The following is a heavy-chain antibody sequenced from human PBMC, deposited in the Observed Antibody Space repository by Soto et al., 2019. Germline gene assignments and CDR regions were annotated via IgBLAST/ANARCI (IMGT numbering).Heavy chain of an antibody. CDR3: AIGGVYYDSIGYYGGHYFDY. CDR2: IYHSGST. CDR1: GGSISSGGYS. Sequence: PSETLSLTCAVSGGSISSGGYSWSWIRQPPGKGLEWIGYIYHSGSTYYNSSFKSRVTISVDRSKNQFSLKLSSVTAAETAVFYFAIGGVYYDSIGYYGGHYFDYWGQGTLVTVSS. V-gene: IGHV4-30-2*02. D-gene: IGHD3-22*01. J-gene: IGHJ4*02.